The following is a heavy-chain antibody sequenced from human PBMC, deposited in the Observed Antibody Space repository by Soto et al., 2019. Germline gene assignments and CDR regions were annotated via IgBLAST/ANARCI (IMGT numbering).Heavy chain of an antibody. CDR2: ISPYNGRT. V-gene: IGHV1-18*01. J-gene: IGHJ6*02. CDR1: GYSFTSYG. Sequence: ASVKVSFKSSGYSFTSYGIAWVRQVPGQGPEWMGWISPYNGRTNYAQNVQGRVVMTTDISTNIVYLELRSSVTAADTAIYYCARESGGYDSSTRYGLDVWGQGTTVTVSS. D-gene: IGHD6-25*01. CDR3: ARESGGYDSSTRYGLDV.